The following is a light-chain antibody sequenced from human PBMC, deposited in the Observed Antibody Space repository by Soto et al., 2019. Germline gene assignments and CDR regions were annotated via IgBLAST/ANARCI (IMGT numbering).Light chain of an antibody. CDR1: RSVSTY. J-gene: IGKJ1*01. Sequence: EIVVTQSPATLSLSPGDRATLSCRASRSVSTYLAWYQQKPGQAPRLLLYDTSHRATGIPARFSGSGSGTDFTLTISSLEPEDFAVYYCQQRSSWMWAFGQGTRVEVK. CDR3: QQRSSWMWA. CDR2: DTS. V-gene: IGKV3-11*01.